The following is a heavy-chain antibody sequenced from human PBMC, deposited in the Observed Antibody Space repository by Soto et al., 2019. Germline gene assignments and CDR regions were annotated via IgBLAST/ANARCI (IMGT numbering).Heavy chain of an antibody. J-gene: IGHJ6*03. Sequence: ASVKVSCKTSASILSLYCINGVGRAPGARLEKRGGMSEYEDNRDCAQKIQDRVTMTTDTSTSTAYMELRSLRSDDTAVYYCARRDIVVVPAAMSDYYYYYMDVWGKGTTVTVSS. V-gene: IGHV1-18*01. CDR1: ASILSLYC. D-gene: IGHD2-2*01. CDR3: ARRDIVVVPAAMSDYYYYYMDV. CDR2: MSEYEDNR.